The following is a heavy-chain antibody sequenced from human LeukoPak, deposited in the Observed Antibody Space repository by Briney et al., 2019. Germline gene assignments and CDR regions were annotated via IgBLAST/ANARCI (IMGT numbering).Heavy chain of an antibody. V-gene: IGHV3-23*01. CDR1: GFTFSSYA. CDR3: AKYYKCGDGYWDFDY. CDR2: ISGSGGST. D-gene: IGHD5-24*01. Sequence: GGSLRLSCAASGFTFSSYAMSWVRQAPGKGLEWVSAISGSGGSTYHADSVKGRFTISRDNSKNTLYLQMNSLRAEDTGVYYCAKYYKCGDGYWDFDYWGQGILVTVSS. J-gene: IGHJ4*02.